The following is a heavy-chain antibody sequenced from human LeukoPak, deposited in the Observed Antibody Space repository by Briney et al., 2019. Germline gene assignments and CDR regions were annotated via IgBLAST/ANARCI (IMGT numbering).Heavy chain of an antibody. Sequence: GGSLRLSCAASGFTFSSYSMNWVRQAPGKGLEWVSSINNSSRYIYYADSVKGRFTISRDNAKNSLYLQMNSLRAADTAVYYCARCITIFGVVDYDMDVWGKGTTVTVSS. D-gene: IGHD3-3*01. CDR1: GFTFSSYS. V-gene: IGHV3-21*01. CDR3: ARCITIFGVVDYDMDV. J-gene: IGHJ6*03. CDR2: INNSSRYI.